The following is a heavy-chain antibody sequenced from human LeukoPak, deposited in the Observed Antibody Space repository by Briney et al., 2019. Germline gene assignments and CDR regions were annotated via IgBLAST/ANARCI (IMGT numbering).Heavy chain of an antibody. CDR1: GFTFSSYS. Sequence: AGGSLRLPCAASGFTFSSYSMNWVRQAPGKGLEWVSSISSSSSYIYYADSVKGRFTISRDNAKNSLYLQMNSLRAEDTAVYYCARAGGFWANWFDPWGQGTLVTVSS. CDR2: ISSSSSYI. D-gene: IGHD3-10*01. J-gene: IGHJ5*02. CDR3: ARAGGFWANWFDP. V-gene: IGHV3-21*01.